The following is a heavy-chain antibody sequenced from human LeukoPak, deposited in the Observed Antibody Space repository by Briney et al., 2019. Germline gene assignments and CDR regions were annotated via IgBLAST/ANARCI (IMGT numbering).Heavy chain of an antibody. Sequence: GGSLRLSCAPSGFTFSKYWMLWVRQAPGKGLESVSRINTDGTVTTYADSVKGRFTVSRDNADNTMFLQMNSVRDEDTAVYYCATKQLLARPPDSWGQGTPVTVSS. D-gene: IGHD6-19*01. V-gene: IGHV3-74*01. CDR1: GFTFSKYW. J-gene: IGHJ4*02. CDR3: ATKQLLARPPDS. CDR2: INTDGTVT.